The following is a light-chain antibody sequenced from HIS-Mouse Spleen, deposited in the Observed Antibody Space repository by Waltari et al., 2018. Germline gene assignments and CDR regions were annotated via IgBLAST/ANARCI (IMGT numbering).Light chain of an antibody. Sequence: QSALTQPASVSGSPGPSITISCTGTSMDVGGYNYVSWYQQHPGKAPKLMIYEVSNRPSGVSNRFSGSKSGNTASLTISGLQAEDEADYYCSSYTSSSTWVFGGGTKLTVL. CDR3: SSYTSSSTWV. J-gene: IGLJ3*02. CDR1: SMDVGGYNY. V-gene: IGLV2-14*01. CDR2: EVS.